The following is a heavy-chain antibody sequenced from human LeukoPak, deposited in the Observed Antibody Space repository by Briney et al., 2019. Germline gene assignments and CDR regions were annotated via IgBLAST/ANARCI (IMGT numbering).Heavy chain of an antibody. CDR1: GGSISSYY. V-gene: IGHV4-59*01. CDR3: ARAQWLRPNDAFDI. CDR2: IYYSGST. J-gene: IGHJ3*02. D-gene: IGHD5-12*01. Sequence: SETLSLTCTVSGGSISSYYWSWIRQPPGKGLEWIGYIYYSGSTNYNPSLKSRVTISVDTSKNQFSLKLRSVTAADTAVYYCARAQWLRPNDAFDIWGQGTMVTVSS.